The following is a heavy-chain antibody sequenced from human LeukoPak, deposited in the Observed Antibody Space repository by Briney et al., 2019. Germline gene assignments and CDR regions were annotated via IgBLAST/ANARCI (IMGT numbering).Heavy chain of an antibody. CDR1: GFTFRGYT. CDR2: IFYDGSNQ. CDR3: ARDGKSGSADGFDI. D-gene: IGHD1-26*01. Sequence: GGSLRLSCAASGFTFRGYTMHWVRQAPGKGLEWVALIFYDGSNQYYADPVKGRSTISGDNSKDTLDLQMNSLRGDDTAVYYCARDGKSGSADGFDIWGQGTMVTVSS. J-gene: IGHJ3*02. V-gene: IGHV3-30*04.